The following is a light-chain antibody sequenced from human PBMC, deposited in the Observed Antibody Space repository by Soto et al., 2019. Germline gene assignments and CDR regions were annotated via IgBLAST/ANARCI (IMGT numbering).Light chain of an antibody. CDR1: SXNIGSNT. Sequence: SVLTQPPSASGTPGQRGTISCSGSSXNIGSNTVNWYEQLPGTAPKLLIYSNNQRPSGVPDRFSGSKSGTSASLAISGLQSEDEADYYCAAWDDSLHGYVFATGTKVTVL. V-gene: IGLV1-44*01. CDR3: AAWDDSLHGYV. CDR2: SNN. J-gene: IGLJ1*01.